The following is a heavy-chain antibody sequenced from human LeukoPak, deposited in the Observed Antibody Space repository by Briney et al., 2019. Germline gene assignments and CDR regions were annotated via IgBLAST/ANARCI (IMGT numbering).Heavy chain of an antibody. J-gene: IGHJ4*02. CDR2: ISSSSTYI. CDR3: ARGIPVSGLVDY. D-gene: IGHD6-19*01. V-gene: IGHV3-21*01. CDR1: GFTFSSYS. Sequence: GGSLRLSCAASGFTFSSYSMNWVRQAPGKGLEWVLSISSSSTYIYYADSVKGRFTVSRDKAKNSLSLQMNSLRTEDTAVYYCARGIPVSGLVDYWGQGTLVTVSS.